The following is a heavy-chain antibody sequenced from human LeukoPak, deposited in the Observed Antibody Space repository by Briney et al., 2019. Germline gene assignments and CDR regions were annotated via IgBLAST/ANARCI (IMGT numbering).Heavy chain of an antibody. V-gene: IGHV4-59*11. D-gene: IGHD5-18*01. Sequence: PSETLSLTCTVSGGSISSHYWSWIRQPPGKGLEWIGYIYYSGSTYYNPSLRSRVTISVDTSKNLFSLKLSSVTAADTAVYYCATNLPGYSYGYWVAWGQGTLVTVSS. CDR2: IYYSGST. CDR3: ATNLPGYSYGYWVA. CDR1: GGSISSHY. J-gene: IGHJ5*02.